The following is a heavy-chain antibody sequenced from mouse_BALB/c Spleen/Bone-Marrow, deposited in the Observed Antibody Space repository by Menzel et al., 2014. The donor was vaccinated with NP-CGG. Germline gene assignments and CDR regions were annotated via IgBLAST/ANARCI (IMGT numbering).Heavy chain of an antibody. D-gene: IGHD2-2*01. V-gene: IGHV1-14*01. CDR1: GYTFTSYV. CDR2: INPYNDDT. CDR3: ARSLYGYDWYFDV. Sequence: VQLQQPGPELVKPGASVEMSCKASGYTFTSYVMHWVKQKPGLGLEWIGYINPYNDDTEYNEKFKGKATLTSDKSSSTAYMELSSLTSEDSAVFYCARSLYGYDWYFDVWGAGTTVTVSS. J-gene: IGHJ1*01.